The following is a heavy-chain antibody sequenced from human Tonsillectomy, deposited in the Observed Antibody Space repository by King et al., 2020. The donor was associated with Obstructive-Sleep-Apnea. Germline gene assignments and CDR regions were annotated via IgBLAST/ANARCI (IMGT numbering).Heavy chain of an antibody. Sequence: QLLQSGAEVKKPGESLKISCKGSGYSFTSYWIGWVRQMPGKGLEWMGIIYPVDSATRNSPSFQGEVTISAEKSTSTAYLQWSSLKASDTAMYYCARLMTTVTTRPVDYWGQGTLVTVSS. CDR1: GYSFTSYW. CDR3: ARLMTTVTTRPVDY. D-gene: IGHD4-17*01. V-gene: IGHV5-51*01. CDR2: IYPVDSAT. J-gene: IGHJ4*02.